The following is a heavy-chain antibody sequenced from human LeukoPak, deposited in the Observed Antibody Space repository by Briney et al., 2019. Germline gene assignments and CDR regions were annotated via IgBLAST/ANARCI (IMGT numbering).Heavy chain of an antibody. CDR3: ARGAYGFWSGSVDY. D-gene: IGHD3-3*01. CDR1: GGTFSSYA. CDR2: IIPIFGTA. V-gene: IGHV1-69*05. J-gene: IGHJ4*02. Sequence: GASVKVSCKASGGTFSSYAISWVRQAPGQGLEWMGGIIPIFGTANYAQKFQGRVTITTDESTSTAYMELSSLRSEDTAVYYCARGAYGFWSGSVDYWGQGTLVTVSS.